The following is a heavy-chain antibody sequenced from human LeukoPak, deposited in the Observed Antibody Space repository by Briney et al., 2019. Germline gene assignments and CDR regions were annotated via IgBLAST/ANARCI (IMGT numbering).Heavy chain of an antibody. Sequence: PGGSLRLSCAASGFTVSSNYMNWVRQAPGKGLEWVSVLYPGGSTYYADSVKGRVTISRDSSKNTLYLQVNSLRAEDTAMYYCARNILFAFDIWGQGTMVTVSS. J-gene: IGHJ3*02. CDR3: ARNILFAFDI. CDR2: LYPGGST. CDR1: GFTVSSNY. V-gene: IGHV3-66*01.